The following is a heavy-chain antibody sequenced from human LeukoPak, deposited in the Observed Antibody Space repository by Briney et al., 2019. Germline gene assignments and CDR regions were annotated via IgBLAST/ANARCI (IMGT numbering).Heavy chain of an antibody. Sequence: GESLKISCKGSGYSFTSYWIGWVRQMPGKGLEWMGIIYPGDSDTRYSPSFQGQVTISADKSISTAYLQWSSLKASDTAMYYCARRSTGTSFFYYFDYWGLGTLVTVSS. CDR3: ARRSTGTSFFYYFDY. CDR2: IYPGDSDT. V-gene: IGHV5-51*01. D-gene: IGHD1-1*01. CDR1: GYSFTSYW. J-gene: IGHJ4*02.